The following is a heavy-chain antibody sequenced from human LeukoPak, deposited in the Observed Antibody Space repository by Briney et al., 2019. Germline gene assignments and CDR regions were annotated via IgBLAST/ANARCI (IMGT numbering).Heavy chain of an antibody. CDR1: GITFSSYW. CDR3: ASYLWGSYRCLDS. D-gene: IGHD3-16*02. V-gene: IGHV3-7*01. J-gene: IGHJ4*02. Sequence: GGSLRLSCAASGITFSSYWMSWVRQAPGKGLEWVANIKQDGSEKYYVDSVKGRFTISRDNAKNSLYLQMNSLRAEDTAVYYCASYLWGSYRCLDSWGQGTLVTVSS. CDR2: IKQDGSEK.